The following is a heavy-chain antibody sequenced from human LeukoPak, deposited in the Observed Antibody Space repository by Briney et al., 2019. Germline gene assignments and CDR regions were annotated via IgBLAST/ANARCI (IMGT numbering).Heavy chain of an antibody. CDR1: GYIFTNYY. Sequence: ASVKVSCKASGYIFTNYYMHWVRQAPGQGLEWMGTINPSGGSTTYAQKFQGRVTMTRDTSTSTAYMELSRLRSDDTAVYYCARTTYYYDSSGYYYFDYWGQGTLVTVSS. D-gene: IGHD3-22*01. J-gene: IGHJ4*02. CDR3: ARTTYYYDSSGYYYFDY. V-gene: IGHV1-46*01. CDR2: INPSGGST.